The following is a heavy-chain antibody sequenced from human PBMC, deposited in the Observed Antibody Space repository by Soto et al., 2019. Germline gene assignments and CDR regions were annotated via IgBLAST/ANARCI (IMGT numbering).Heavy chain of an antibody. Sequence: QVQLVESGGGVVQPGRSLRLYCAASGFTFSSYAMHWVRQAPGKGLEWVAVISYDGSNKYYADSVKGRFTISRDNSKNTLYLQMNSLRAEDTAVYYCASHAYCGGDCYSPRRDYWGQGTLVTVSS. CDR3: ASHAYCGGDCYSPRRDY. D-gene: IGHD2-21*02. CDR2: ISYDGSNK. CDR1: GFTFSSYA. V-gene: IGHV3-30-3*01. J-gene: IGHJ4*02.